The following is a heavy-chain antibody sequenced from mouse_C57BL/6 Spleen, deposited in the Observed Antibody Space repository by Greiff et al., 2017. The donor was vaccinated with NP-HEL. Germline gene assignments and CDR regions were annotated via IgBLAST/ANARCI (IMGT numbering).Heavy chain of an antibody. D-gene: IGHD2-5*01. CDR3: ARDYSKPGYFDV. V-gene: IGHV1-26*01. CDR2: INPNNGGT. J-gene: IGHJ1*03. Sequence: EVQLQQSGPELVKPGASVKISCKASGYTFTDYYMNWVKQSHGKSLEWIGDINPNNGGTSYNQKFKGKATLTVDKSSSTAYMELRSLTSEDSAVYYCARDYSKPGYFDVWGTGTTVTVSS. CDR1: GYTFTDYY.